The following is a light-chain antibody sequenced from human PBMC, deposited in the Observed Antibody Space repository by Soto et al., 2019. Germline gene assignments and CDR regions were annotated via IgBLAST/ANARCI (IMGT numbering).Light chain of an antibody. Sequence: QSALTQPASVSGSPGQLITISCTGTSSDVGGYNYVSWYQQHPGKAPKLMIYDVSNRPSGVSNRFSGSKSGNTASLTISGPQAEDEADYYCSSYTSSSTVVFGGGTKLTVL. CDR2: DVS. J-gene: IGLJ2*01. V-gene: IGLV2-14*01. CDR3: SSYTSSSTVV. CDR1: SSDVGGYNY.